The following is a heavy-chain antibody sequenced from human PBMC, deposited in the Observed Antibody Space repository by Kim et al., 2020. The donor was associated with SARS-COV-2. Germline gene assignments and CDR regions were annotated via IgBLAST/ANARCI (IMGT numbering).Heavy chain of an antibody. CDR1: GFTFSTYG. J-gene: IGHJ4*02. V-gene: IGHV3-30*18. D-gene: IGHD6-19*01. CDR3: AKVGGLGGHWLVEGFDS. CDR2: ISNDGIKR. Sequence: GGSLRLSCAASGFTFSTYGMHWVRQAPGKGLDWVATISNDGIKRYYADSVKGRFAISRANSKNTLYLQMNSLRAEDTAVYYCAKVGGLGGHWLVEGFDSWGQGTLVTVSS.